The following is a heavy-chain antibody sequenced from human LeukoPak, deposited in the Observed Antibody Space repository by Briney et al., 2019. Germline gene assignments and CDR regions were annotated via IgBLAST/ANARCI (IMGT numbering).Heavy chain of an antibody. V-gene: IGHV3-21*01. D-gene: IGHD5-12*01. J-gene: IGHJ4*02. Sequence: GGSLRLSCAASGFTFSSYSMNWVRQAPGKGLEWVSSISSSSSYRYYADSVKGRFTISRDNAKNSLYLQMNSLRAEDTAVYYCARGGYTYGAYFDYWGQGTLVTVSS. CDR1: GFTFSSYS. CDR2: ISSSSSYR. CDR3: ARGGYTYGAYFDY.